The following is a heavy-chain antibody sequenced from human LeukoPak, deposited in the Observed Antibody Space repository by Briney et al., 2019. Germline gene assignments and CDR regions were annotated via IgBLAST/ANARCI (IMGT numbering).Heavy chain of an antibody. D-gene: IGHD6-19*01. Sequence: SQTLSLTCAISGDSVSINSAAWNWIRQSPSRGLEWLGRTYQRSKWYNDYAVSVKSRITINPDISKNQFSLQLNSVTPEDTAVYYCARSPSPYSSGWYFDYWGQGTLVAVSS. CDR2: TYQRSKWYN. J-gene: IGHJ4*02. CDR3: ARSPSPYSSGWYFDY. V-gene: IGHV6-1*01. CDR1: GDSVSINSAA.